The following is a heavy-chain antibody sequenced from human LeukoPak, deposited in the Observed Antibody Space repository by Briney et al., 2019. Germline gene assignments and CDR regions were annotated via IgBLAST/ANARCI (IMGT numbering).Heavy chain of an antibody. CDR1: GYTFTSYG. D-gene: IGHD7-27*01. Sequence: GASVKVSCKASGYTFTSYGISWVRQATGQGLEWMGWISAYNGNTNYAQKLQGRVTMTTDTSTSTAYMELRSLRSDDTAVYYCARNVGTSDPYNWFDPWGQGTLVTVSS. CDR2: ISAYNGNT. J-gene: IGHJ5*02. V-gene: IGHV1-18*01. CDR3: ARNVGTSDPYNWFDP.